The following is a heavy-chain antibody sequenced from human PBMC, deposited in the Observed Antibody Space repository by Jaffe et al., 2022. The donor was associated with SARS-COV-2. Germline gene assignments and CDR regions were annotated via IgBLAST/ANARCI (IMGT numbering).Heavy chain of an antibody. CDR1: GGSISSSSYY. CDR2: IYYSGST. V-gene: IGHV4-39*01. J-gene: IGHJ4*02. CDR3: ARHPFFPEGRMYYYDSSGPN. D-gene: IGHD3-22*01. Sequence: QLQLQESGPGLVKPSETLSLTCTVAGGSISSSSYYWGWIRQPPGKGLEWIGSIYYSGSTYYNPSLKSRVTIFVDTSKNQFSLKLRSVTAADTAVYYCARHPFFPEGRMYYYDSSGPNWGQGTLVTVSS.